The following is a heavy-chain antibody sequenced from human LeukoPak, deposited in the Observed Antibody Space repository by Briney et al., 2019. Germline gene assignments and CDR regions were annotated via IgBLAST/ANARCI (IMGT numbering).Heavy chain of an antibody. D-gene: IGHD6-19*01. CDR3: ARAIDSSGYQYKGFAP. V-gene: IGHV4-61*02. J-gene: IGHJ5*02. CDR1: GGSISSDSYY. Sequence: PSETLSLTCTASGGSISSDSYYWSWLRQPAGKRLEWIGRIYASGRTNYNPSLKSRVTISMDTSKNQFSLRLSSVTAADTAVYYCARAIDSSGYQYKGFAPWGQGTLVTVSS. CDR2: IYASGRT.